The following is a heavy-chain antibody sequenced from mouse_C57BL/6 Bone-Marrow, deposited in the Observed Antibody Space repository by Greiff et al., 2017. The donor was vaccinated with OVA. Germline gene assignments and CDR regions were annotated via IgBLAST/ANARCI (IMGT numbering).Heavy chain of an antibody. CDR2: IYPCDSYT. CDR1: GYTFTSYC. J-gene: IGHJ3*01. V-gene: IGHV1-69*01. Sequence: QVQLQQSGAELVMPGASVKLSCKASGYTFTSYCMHWVKQRPGQGLEWIGEIYPCDSYTNYNQKFKGKATLTVDKSSSTAYMQLSSLTSEDSAVYYCAIARCVTTAVGRFAYWDRGTVVTVTA. CDR3: AIARCVTTAVGRFAY. D-gene: IGHD1-1*01.